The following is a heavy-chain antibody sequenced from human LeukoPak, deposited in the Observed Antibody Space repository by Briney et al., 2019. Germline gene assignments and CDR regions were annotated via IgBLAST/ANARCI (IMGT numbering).Heavy chain of an antibody. D-gene: IGHD2-15*01. Sequence: SETLSLTCAVYGGSFSGYYWSWIRQPPGKGLEWIGEINHSGSTNYNPSPKSRVTISVDTSKNQFSLKLSSVTAADTAVYYCARGLPATGYCSGDSCYGLYFDYWGQGTLVTVSS. V-gene: IGHV4-34*01. CDR2: INHSGST. J-gene: IGHJ4*02. CDR1: GGSFSGYY. CDR3: ARGLPATGYCSGDSCYGLYFDY.